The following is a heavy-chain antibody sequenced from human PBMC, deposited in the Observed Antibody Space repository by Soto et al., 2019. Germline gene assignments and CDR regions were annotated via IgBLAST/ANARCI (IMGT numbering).Heavy chain of an antibody. J-gene: IGHJ5*02. CDR1: GGSISSGDYY. CDR2: IYYSGST. V-gene: IGHV4-30-4*01. Sequence: SETLSLTCTVSGGSISSGDYYWSWIRQPPGKGLEWIGYIYYSGSTYYNPSLKSRVTISVDTSKNQFSLKLSSVTAADTAVYYCAREGGNYDFWSGYYGPIDPWGQGTLVTVSS. D-gene: IGHD3-3*01. CDR3: AREGGNYDFWSGYYGPIDP.